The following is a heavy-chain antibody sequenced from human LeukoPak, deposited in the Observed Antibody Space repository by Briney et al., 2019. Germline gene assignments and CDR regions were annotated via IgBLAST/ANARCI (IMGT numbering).Heavy chain of an antibody. D-gene: IGHD1-1*01. Sequence: SETLSLTCAVYGGSFSGYYWSWIRQPPGKGLEWIRYIYYSGSTNYNPSLKSRVTISVDTSKNQFSLKLSSVTAADTAVYYCASGFRGQLGYFDYWGQGTLVTVSS. CDR1: GGSFSGYY. CDR2: IYYSGST. CDR3: ASGFRGQLGYFDY. J-gene: IGHJ4*02. V-gene: IGHV4-59*01.